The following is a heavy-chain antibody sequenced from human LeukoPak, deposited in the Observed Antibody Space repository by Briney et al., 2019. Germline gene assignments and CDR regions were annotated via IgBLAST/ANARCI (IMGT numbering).Heavy chain of an antibody. Sequence: SETLSLTCTVSGGSISSYYWSWIRQPPGKGLEWIGYVYYSGSTNYNPSLKSRVTISLDTSKNQFSLKLSSVTAADTAVYYCASYYDSCGYAYWGQGTLVTVSS. J-gene: IGHJ4*02. V-gene: IGHV4-59*01. CDR1: GGSISSYY. CDR2: VYYSGST. D-gene: IGHD3-22*01. CDR3: ASYYDSCGYAY.